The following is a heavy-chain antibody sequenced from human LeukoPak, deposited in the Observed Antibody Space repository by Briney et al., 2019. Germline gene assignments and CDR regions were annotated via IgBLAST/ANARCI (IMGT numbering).Heavy chain of an antibody. D-gene: IGHD2-2*01. CDR2: ISSSSSYI. Sequence: PGGSLRLSCAASGFTFSSYSMNWVRQAPGKGLEWVSSISSSSSYIYYADSVKGRFTISRDNAKNSLYLQMNSLRAEDTAVYYCARDQKDIVVVPAAPLDYWGQGTLVTVSS. CDR1: GFTFSSYS. J-gene: IGHJ4*02. V-gene: IGHV3-21*01. CDR3: ARDQKDIVVVPAAPLDY.